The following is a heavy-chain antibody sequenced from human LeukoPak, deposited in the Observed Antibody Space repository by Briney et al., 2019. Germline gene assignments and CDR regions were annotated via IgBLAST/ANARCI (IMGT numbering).Heavy chain of an antibody. V-gene: IGHV3-7*01. CDR3: AIVYSSGWYNV. J-gene: IGHJ3*01. D-gene: IGHD6-19*01. Sequence: GGSLRLSCTASGFTFSSYWMSWVRQAPGKGLEWVANIKEDGSGKYYVDSVKGRFTISRDNAKNSLYLHMNSLRAEDTAVYYCAIVYSSGWYNVWGQGTMVTVSS. CDR2: IKEDGSGK. CDR1: GFTFSSYW.